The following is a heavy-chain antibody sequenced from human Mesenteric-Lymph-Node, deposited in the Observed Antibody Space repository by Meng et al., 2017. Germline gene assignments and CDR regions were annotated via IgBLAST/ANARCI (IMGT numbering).Heavy chain of an antibody. CDR2: ISAYNGNT. V-gene: IGHV1-18*01. D-gene: IGHD1-26*01. CDR3: ARGRIVGATGAYYYYGMDV. CDR1: GYTFTSYG. Sequence: ASVKVSCKASGYTFTSYGISWVRQAPGQGLEWMGWISAYNGNTNYAQKLQGRVTMTTDTSTSTAYMELRSLRSDDTAVYYCARGRIVGATGAYYYYGMDVWGQGTTVTVSS. J-gene: IGHJ6*02.